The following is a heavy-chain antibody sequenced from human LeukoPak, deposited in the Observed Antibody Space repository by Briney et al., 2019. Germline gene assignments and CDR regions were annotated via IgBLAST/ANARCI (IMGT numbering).Heavy chain of an antibody. CDR1: GFTFSSYA. Sequence: GGSLRLSCAASGFTFSSYAMHWVRQAPGKGLEWVAVISYDGSNKYYADSVKGRFTISRDNSKNTLYLQMNSLRAEDTAVYYCAKDSSSSGWQRGTLDYYYMDVWGKGTTVTVSS. CDR2: ISYDGSNK. J-gene: IGHJ6*03. V-gene: IGHV3-30*04. D-gene: IGHD6-19*01. CDR3: AKDSSSSGWQRGTLDYYYMDV.